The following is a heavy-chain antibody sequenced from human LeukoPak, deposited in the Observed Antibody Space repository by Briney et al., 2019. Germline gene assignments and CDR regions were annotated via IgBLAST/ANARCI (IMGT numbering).Heavy chain of an antibody. V-gene: IGHV4-39*01. Sequence: SETLSLTCTVSGGSISSGGYYWSWIRQHPGKGLEWIGYIYYSGSTYYNPSLKSRVTISVDTSKNQFSLKLTSVTAADTAVYYCARHGGAAAGYYFDYWGQGTLVTVSS. CDR1: GGSISSGGYY. J-gene: IGHJ4*02. CDR3: ARHGGAAAGYYFDY. D-gene: IGHD6-13*01. CDR2: IYYSGST.